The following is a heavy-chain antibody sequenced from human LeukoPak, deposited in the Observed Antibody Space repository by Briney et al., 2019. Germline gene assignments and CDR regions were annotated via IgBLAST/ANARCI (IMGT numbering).Heavy chain of an antibody. CDR2: IYSGGST. D-gene: IGHD3-22*01. CDR1: GFTFSSNY. V-gene: IGHV3-53*01. J-gene: IGHJ3*02. CDR3: ARDRGYYDSSGYITLGAFDI. Sequence: GGSLRLSCAASGFTFSSNYMSWVRQAPGKGLEWVSVIYSGGSTYYSDSVKGRCTISRDNSKKRRYLQMNSLRAEDTAVYYCARDRGYYDSSGYITLGAFDIWGQGTMVTVSS.